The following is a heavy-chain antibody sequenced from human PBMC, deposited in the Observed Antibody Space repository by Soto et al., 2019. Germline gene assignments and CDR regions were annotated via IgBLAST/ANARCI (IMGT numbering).Heavy chain of an antibody. Sequence: EVQLVESGGGLVQPGGSLRLSCAASGFTFSSYWMHWLRQVPGKGLVWVSGIDSDGSSTNYADSVKGRFTISRDNVKNTVYLQMNSLRTEYTGVYYCASPLALAGTYLHFSGLDAWGQGTTVTVSS. V-gene: IGHV3-74*01. J-gene: IGHJ6*01. CDR3: ASPLALAGTYLHFSGLDA. CDR1: GFTFSSYW. CDR2: IDSDGSST. D-gene: IGHD6-19*01.